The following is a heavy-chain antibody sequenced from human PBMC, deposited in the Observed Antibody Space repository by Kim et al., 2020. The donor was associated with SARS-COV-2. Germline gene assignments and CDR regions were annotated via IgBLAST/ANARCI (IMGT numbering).Heavy chain of an antibody. Sequence: GGSLRLSCAASGFTFSSYWMSWVRQAPGKGLEWVANIKQDGSEKYYVDSVKGRFTISRDNAKNSLYLQMNSLRAEDTAVYYCARVNLLWFGESNWFDPWGQGTLVTVSS. D-gene: IGHD3-10*01. CDR3: ARVNLLWFGESNWFDP. J-gene: IGHJ5*02. CDR1: GFTFSSYW. V-gene: IGHV3-7*01. CDR2: IKQDGSEK.